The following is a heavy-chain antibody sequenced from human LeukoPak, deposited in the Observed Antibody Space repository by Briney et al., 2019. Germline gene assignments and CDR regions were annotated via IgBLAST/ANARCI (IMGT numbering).Heavy chain of an antibody. J-gene: IGHJ4*02. CDR3: ARENSGSYREFDY. CDR1: GGSISSYY. V-gene: IGHV4-4*07. CDR2: IYTSGST. D-gene: IGHD1-26*01. Sequence: SETLSLTCTVSGGSISSYYWSWVRQPAGKGREWIGRIYTSGSTNYNASLKSRVSMSVDTSKNQFSLKLSSVTAADTAVFYCARENSGSYREFDYWGQGTLVTVSS.